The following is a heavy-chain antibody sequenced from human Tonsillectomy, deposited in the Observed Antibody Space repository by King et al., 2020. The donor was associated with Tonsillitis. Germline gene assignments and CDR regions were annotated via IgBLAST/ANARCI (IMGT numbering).Heavy chain of an antibody. D-gene: IGHD3-10*01. CDR3: VKDNYGPFDS. Sequence: VQLVESGGAVVQPGGSLRLSCAASGFTFDDYTMHWVRQVPGKSLEWVCLIDWTGHSTNYAAAVRGRFTISRDNSKNSLYLQMNSLRTEDTALYYCVKDNYGPFDSWGQGTPVAVSS. J-gene: IGHJ4*02. V-gene: IGHV3-43*01. CDR2: IDWTGHST. CDR1: GFTFDDYT.